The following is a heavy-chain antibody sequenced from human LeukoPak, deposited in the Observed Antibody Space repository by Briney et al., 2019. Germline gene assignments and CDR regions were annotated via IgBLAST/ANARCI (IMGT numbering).Heavy chain of an antibody. J-gene: IGHJ6*03. CDR3: ARRIVVRGVTYYYMDV. D-gene: IGHD3-10*01. CDR1: GGSISSSSYY. Sequence: PSETLSLTCTVPGGSISSSSYYWGWIRQPPGKGLEWIGSIYYSGSTYYNPSLKSRVTISVDTSKNQFSLKLSSVTAADTAVYYCARRIVVRGVTYYYMDVWGKGTTVTVSS. CDR2: IYYSGST. V-gene: IGHV4-39*01.